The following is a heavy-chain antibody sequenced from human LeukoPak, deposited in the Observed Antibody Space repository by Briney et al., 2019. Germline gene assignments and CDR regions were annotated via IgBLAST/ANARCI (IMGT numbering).Heavy chain of an antibody. J-gene: IGHJ4*02. Sequence: PSETLSLTCTVSGGSISSSSYYWGWIRQPPGKGLEWIGSIYYSGSTYYNPSLKSRVTISVDTSKNQFSLKLSSVTAADTAVYYYARHRAAGYSSGWSPLDYWGQGTLVTVSS. D-gene: IGHD6-19*01. CDR3: ARHRAAGYSSGWSPLDY. CDR2: IYYSGST. CDR1: GGSISSSSYY. V-gene: IGHV4-39*01.